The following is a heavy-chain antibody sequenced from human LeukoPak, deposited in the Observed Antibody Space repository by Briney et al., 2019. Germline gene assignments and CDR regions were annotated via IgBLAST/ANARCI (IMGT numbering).Heavy chain of an antibody. CDR2: IYSGGST. Sequence: SGGSLRLSCAASGFTVSSNYMSWVRQAPGKGLEWVSVIYSGGSTYYADSVKGRFTISRDNSKNTLYLQMNSLRAEDTAVYYCARAEIAAAGIDYWGQGTLVTVSS. D-gene: IGHD6-13*01. J-gene: IGHJ4*02. CDR3: ARAEIAAAGIDY. CDR1: GFTVSSNY. V-gene: IGHV3-53*01.